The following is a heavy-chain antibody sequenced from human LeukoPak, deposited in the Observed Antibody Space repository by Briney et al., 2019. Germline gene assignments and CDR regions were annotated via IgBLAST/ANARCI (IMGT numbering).Heavy chain of an antibody. Sequence: SQTLSLTCTVSGGSISSGGYYWSWIRQHPGKGLEWIGYIYYSGSTYYNPSLKSRVTISVDTSKNQFSLKLSSVTAADTAVYYCARVRGVIPSAFDIWGQGTMVTVSS. V-gene: IGHV4-31*03. D-gene: IGHD3-10*01. CDR2: IYYSGST. CDR1: GGSISSGGYY. J-gene: IGHJ3*02. CDR3: ARVRGVIPSAFDI.